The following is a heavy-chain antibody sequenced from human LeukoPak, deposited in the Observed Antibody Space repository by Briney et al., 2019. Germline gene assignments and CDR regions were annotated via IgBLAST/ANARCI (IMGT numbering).Heavy chain of an antibody. CDR1: GGTFSSYA. D-gene: IGHD3-22*01. CDR3: ARVGDSSGYYHIDY. J-gene: IGHJ4*02. CDR2: IIPILGIA. V-gene: IGHV1-69*04. Sequence: ASVKVSCKASGGTFSSYAISWVRQAPGQGLEWMGRIIPILGIANYAQKFQGRVTITADKSTSTAYMELSSLRSEDTAVYYCARVGDSSGYYHIDYWGQGTLFTVSS.